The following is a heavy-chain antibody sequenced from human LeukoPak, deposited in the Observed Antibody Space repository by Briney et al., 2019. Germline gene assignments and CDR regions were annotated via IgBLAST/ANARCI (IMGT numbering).Heavy chain of an antibody. Sequence: SETLSLTCTVSGGSISSYYWSWIRQPAGKGLEWIGRIYTSGSTNYNPSLKSRVTMSVDTSKNQFSLKLSSVTAADTAVYYCARDTGIAVAGNFDYWGQGTLVTVSS. D-gene: IGHD6-19*01. V-gene: IGHV4-4*07. CDR2: IYTSGST. CDR3: ARDTGIAVAGNFDY. CDR1: GGSISSYY. J-gene: IGHJ4*02.